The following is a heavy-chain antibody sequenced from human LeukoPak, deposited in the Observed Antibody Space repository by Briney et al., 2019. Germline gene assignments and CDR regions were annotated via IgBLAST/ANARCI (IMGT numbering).Heavy chain of an antibody. D-gene: IGHD6-19*01. CDR1: GYSFATYW. CDR2: IYPGDSGT. CDR3: ARDKGRGWYFRGYYFDY. J-gene: IGHJ4*02. V-gene: IGHV5-51*01. Sequence: GESLKISCEGSGYSFATYWIAWVRQMPGKGLEWMGIIYPGDSGTRYGPSFQGQVTISADKSISTAYLQWSSLKASDTAMYYCARDKGRGWYFRGYYFDYWGQGTLVTVSS.